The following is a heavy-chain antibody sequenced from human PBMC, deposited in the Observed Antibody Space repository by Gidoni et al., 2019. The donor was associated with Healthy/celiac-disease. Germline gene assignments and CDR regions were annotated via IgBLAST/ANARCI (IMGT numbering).Heavy chain of an antibody. D-gene: IGHD6-19*01. CDR2: IYYSGST. CDR3: ARRVGSIAVAGSDY. CDR1: GGSISSSSYY. V-gene: IGHV4-39*01. Sequence: QLQLQESGPGLVKPSETLSLTCTVPGGSISSSSYYWGWIRQPPGKGLEWIGSIYYSGSTYYNPSLKSRVTISVDTSKNQFSLKLSSVTAADTAVYYCARRVGSIAVAGSDYWGQGTLVTVSS. J-gene: IGHJ4*02.